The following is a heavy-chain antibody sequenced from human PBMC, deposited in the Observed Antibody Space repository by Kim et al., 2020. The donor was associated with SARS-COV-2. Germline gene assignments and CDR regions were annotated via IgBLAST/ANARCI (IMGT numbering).Heavy chain of an antibody. J-gene: IGHJ6*02. CDR2: IWYDGSNK. V-gene: IGHV3-33*06. Sequence: GGSLRLSCAASGFTFSSYGMHWVRQAPGKGLEWVAVIWYDGSNKYYADSVKGRFTISRDNSKNKLYLQMNSLRAEDTAVYYCAKDLVSSWDTGSASYYYGMDVWGRGTAVTVSS. CDR1: GFTFSSYG. D-gene: IGHD6-6*01. CDR3: AKDLVSSWDTGSASYYYGMDV.